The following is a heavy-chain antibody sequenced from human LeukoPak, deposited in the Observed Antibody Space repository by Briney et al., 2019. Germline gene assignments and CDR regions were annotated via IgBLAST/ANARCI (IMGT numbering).Heavy chain of an antibody. D-gene: IGHD3-22*01. Sequence: GGSLRLSCAASGFTFSSCWMHWVRQAPGKGLECVSRINSDGSSTSYADSVKGRFTISRDNAKNTVYLQMNSLRAEDTAVYYCSRDRVSGDSSGPGGYWGQGTLVTVSS. CDR1: GFTFSSCW. V-gene: IGHV3-74*01. CDR3: SRDRVSGDSSGPGGY. J-gene: IGHJ4*02. CDR2: INSDGSST.